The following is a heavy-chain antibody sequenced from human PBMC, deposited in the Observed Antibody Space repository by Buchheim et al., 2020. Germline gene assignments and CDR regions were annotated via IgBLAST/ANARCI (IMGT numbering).Heavy chain of an antibody. CDR1: GFTFSSYA. D-gene: IGHD3-9*01. J-gene: IGHJ4*02. CDR2: ISGSGGST. CDR3: AKDLDELRYFDWLSYYFDY. V-gene: IGHV3-23*01. Sequence: EVQLLESGGGLVQPGGSLRLSCAASGFTFSSYAMSWVRQAPGKGLEWVSAISGSGGSTYYADSVKGRFTISRDNSKNTLYLQMNSLRAEDTAVYYCAKDLDELRYFDWLSYYFDYWGQGTL.